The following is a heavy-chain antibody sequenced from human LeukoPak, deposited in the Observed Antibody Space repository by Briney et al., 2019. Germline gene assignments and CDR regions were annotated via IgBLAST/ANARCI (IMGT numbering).Heavy chain of an antibody. D-gene: IGHD4-11*01. CDR2: INSDGSST. CDR1: GCTLNHYW. V-gene: IGHV3-74*01. Sequence: PGGSLRLSCAASGCTLNHYWMHWIRQVPGKGLVWVSRINSDGSSTGYADSVKGRFTISRDNEKNTVYLQMNSLRAEDTGVYYCATETPTGIPKKGLHWVQGTLVTVSS. J-gene: IGHJ4*02. CDR3: ATETPTGIPKKGLH.